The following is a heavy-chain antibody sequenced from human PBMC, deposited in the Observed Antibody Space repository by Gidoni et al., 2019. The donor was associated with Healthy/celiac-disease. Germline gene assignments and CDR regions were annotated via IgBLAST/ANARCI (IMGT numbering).Heavy chain of an antibody. D-gene: IGHD3-10*01. CDR2: IWYDGSNK. V-gene: IGHV3-33*01. CDR3: ARDPVRGVIGRLDY. CDR1: GFPFSCYG. J-gene: IGHJ4*02. Sequence: QVQLVESGGGVVQPGRALRLSCSASGFPFSCYGMHWVRQAPGKGLEWVAVIWYDGSNKYYADSVKGRFTISRDKSKNTLYLQMNSRRAEDTAVYYCARDPVRGVIGRLDYWGQGTLVTVSS.